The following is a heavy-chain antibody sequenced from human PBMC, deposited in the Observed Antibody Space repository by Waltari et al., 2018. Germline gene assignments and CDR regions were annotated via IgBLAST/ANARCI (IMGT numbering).Heavy chain of an antibody. D-gene: IGHD5-12*01. CDR3: AREGVGYSGYDSSYYFDY. CDR1: GDTFSSYA. Sequence: QVQLVQSGAEVKKPGSSVKVSCKASGDTFSSYAISWVRQAPGQGLEWMGGIFPIFGTANYAQKFQGRVTITTDESTSTAYMELSSLRSEDTTVYYCAREGVGYSGYDSSYYFDYWGQGTLVTVSS. CDR2: IFPIFGTA. V-gene: IGHV1-69*05. J-gene: IGHJ4*02.